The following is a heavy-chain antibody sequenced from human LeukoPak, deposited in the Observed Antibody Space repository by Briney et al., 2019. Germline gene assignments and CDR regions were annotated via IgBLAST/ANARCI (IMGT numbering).Heavy chain of an antibody. CDR3: ARDALHYYDGSGYYLDY. Sequence: SETLSLTCTVSGGSISSYYWSWIRQPPGKGLEWIGYIYHSGSTNYNPSLKSRVTISVDTSKNQFSLKLSSVTAADTAVYYCARDALHYYDGSGYYLDYWGQGTLVTVSS. CDR2: IYHSGST. CDR1: GGSISSYY. V-gene: IGHV4-59*01. D-gene: IGHD3-22*01. J-gene: IGHJ4*02.